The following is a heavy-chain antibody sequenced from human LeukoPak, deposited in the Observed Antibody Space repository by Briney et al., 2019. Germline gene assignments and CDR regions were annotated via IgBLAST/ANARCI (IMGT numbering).Heavy chain of an antibody. D-gene: IGHD4-17*01. J-gene: IGHJ4*02. CDR2: IWYDGNNK. CDR1: GFTFSSYA. V-gene: IGHV3-33*06. CDR3: AKDQGIGDYASTDY. Sequence: GGSLRLSCAASGFTFSSYAMSWVRQAPGKGLEWVAIIWYDGNNKYYADSVKGRFTISRDNSKNMLYLQMNSLRAEDTAVYYCAKDQGIGDYASTDYWGQGTLVTVSS.